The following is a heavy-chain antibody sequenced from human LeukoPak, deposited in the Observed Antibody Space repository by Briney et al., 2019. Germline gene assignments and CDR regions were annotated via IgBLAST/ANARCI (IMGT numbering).Heavy chain of an antibody. CDR1: GYTFTGYY. D-gene: IGHD3/OR15-3a*01. CDR2: INPNSCGT. V-gene: IGHV1-2*02. Sequence: ASVKVSCKASGYTFTGYYMHWVRQAPGQGLEWMGWINPNSCGTNYAQKFQGRVTMTRDTSISTAYMELSRLRSDDTAVYYCAREDLGLAFDIWGQGTMVTVSS. J-gene: IGHJ3*02. CDR3: AREDLGLAFDI.